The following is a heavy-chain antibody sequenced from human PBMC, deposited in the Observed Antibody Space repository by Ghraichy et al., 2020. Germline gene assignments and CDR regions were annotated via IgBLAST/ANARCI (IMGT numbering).Heavy chain of an antibody. CDR2: FYYGGTT. V-gene: IGHV4-39*01. CDR3: ARHSGSYYYGSGSYYSNWFDP. Sequence: SETLSLTCTVSGASISHTYYWAWIRQPPWKGLEWIGSFYYGGTTYYNPSLESRITISVDTSNNQFSLKLNSVTASDTAVYYCARHSGSYYYGSGSYYSNWFDPWGQGTLVTVSS. CDR1: GASISHTYY. D-gene: IGHD3-10*01. J-gene: IGHJ5*02.